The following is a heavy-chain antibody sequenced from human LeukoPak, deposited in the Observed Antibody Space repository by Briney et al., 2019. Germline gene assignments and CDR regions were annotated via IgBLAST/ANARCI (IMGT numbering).Heavy chain of an antibody. CDR2: INPSGGST. J-gene: IGHJ4*02. D-gene: IGHD3-10*01. CDR3: ARARYYYGSGRLKSRDYAYDY. Sequence: GASVKVSCKASGYTFTSYYMHWVRQAPGQGLEWMGIINPSGGSTSYAQKFQGRVTMTRDTSTSTVYMELSSLRSEDTAVYYCARARYYYGSGRLKSRDYAYDYWGQGTLVTVSS. V-gene: IGHV1-46*01. CDR1: GYTFTSYY.